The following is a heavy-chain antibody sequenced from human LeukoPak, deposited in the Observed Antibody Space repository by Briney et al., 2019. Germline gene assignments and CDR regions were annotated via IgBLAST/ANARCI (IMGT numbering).Heavy chain of an antibody. V-gene: IGHV3-53*01. Sequence: GGSLRLSCAASGFTVSSNYMSWDRQAPGKGLEWVSVIYSGGSTYYADSVKGRFTISRDNSKNTLYLQMNSLRAEDTAVYYRARSDYYDSSALDYWGQGTLVTVSS. D-gene: IGHD3-22*01. CDR3: ARSDYYDSSALDY. CDR1: GFTVSSNY. J-gene: IGHJ4*02. CDR2: IYSGGST.